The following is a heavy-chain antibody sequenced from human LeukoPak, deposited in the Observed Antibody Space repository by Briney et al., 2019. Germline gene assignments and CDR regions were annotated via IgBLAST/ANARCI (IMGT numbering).Heavy chain of an antibody. J-gene: IGHJ4*02. Sequence: SETLSLTCTVSGGSISSSSYYWGWIRQPPGKGLEWIGSIYYSGSTYYNPSLKSRVTISVDTSKNQFSLKLSSVTAADTAVYYCARGRAGLGFDYWGQGTLVTVSS. V-gene: IGHV4-39*07. CDR1: GGSISSSSYY. CDR2: IYYSGST. CDR3: ARGRAGLGFDY. D-gene: IGHD1-14*01.